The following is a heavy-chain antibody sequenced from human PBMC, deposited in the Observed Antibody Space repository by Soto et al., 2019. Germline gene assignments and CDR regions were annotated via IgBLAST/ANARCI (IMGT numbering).Heavy chain of an antibody. D-gene: IGHD3-10*02. V-gene: IGHV1-2*02. CDR2: IDPKFGDT. J-gene: IGHJ6*02. Sequence: QVQLVQSGAEVTEPGDSVRVSCEASGYTFTAYHIHWVRQAPGQGLEWMGWIDPKFGDTSYAQDFQGRVSMTSDMSISTVYMELSRLTSDDTAIYYCARNMDYYYGRGSGNGHGVWGQGTTVTVFS. CDR1: GYTFTAYH. CDR3: ARNMDYYYGRGSGNGHGV.